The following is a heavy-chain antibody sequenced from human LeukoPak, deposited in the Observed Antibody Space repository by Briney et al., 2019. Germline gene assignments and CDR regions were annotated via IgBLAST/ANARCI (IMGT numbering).Heavy chain of an antibody. V-gene: IGHV3-74*01. CDR1: GFTFSSYW. CDR2: INSDGSST. CDR3: ARVRYSSGWSFDY. Sequence: GGSLRLSXAASGFTFSSYWMHWVRQAPGKGLVWVSRINSDGSSTSYADSVKGRFTISRDNAKNTLYLQMNSLRAEDTAVYYCARVRYSSGWSFDYWGQGTLVTVSS. D-gene: IGHD6-19*01. J-gene: IGHJ4*02.